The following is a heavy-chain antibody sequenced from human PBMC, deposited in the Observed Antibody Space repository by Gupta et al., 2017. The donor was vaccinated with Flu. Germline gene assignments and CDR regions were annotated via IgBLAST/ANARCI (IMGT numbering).Heavy chain of an antibody. Sequence: QVQLVESGGGVVQPGRSLRLSCAVSGVTFRNYGMHWARQAPGKGLEWVAVISFDGSNTYYADSVKGRFTISRDNSKNTLYLQMNNLRADDTAVYYCVKCFSGPSDYYYYAMDVWGQGTTVTVSS. D-gene: IGHD6-19*01. J-gene: IGHJ6*02. CDR2: ISFDGSNT. CDR1: GVTFRNYG. CDR3: VKCFSGPSDYYYYAMDV. V-gene: IGHV3-30*18.